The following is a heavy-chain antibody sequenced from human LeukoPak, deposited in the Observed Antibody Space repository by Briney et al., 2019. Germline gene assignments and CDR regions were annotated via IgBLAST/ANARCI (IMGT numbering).Heavy chain of an antibody. D-gene: IGHD3-22*01. Sequence: PSETLSLTCTVSGGSISSHYWSWIRQPPGKGLEWIGYIYYSGSTNYNPSLKSQVTISVDTSKNQFSLKLSSVTAADTAVYYCARALPEYYDSSGFFEYFDYWGQGTLVTVSS. CDR1: GGSISSHY. J-gene: IGHJ4*02. CDR3: ARALPEYYDSSGFFEYFDY. V-gene: IGHV4-59*11. CDR2: IYYSGST.